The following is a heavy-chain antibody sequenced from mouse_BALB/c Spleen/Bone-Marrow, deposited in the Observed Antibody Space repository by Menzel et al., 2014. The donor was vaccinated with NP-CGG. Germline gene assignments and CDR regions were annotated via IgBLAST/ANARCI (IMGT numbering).Heavy chain of an antibody. V-gene: IGHV7-3*02. D-gene: IGHD1-1*01. CDR3: SSDTRSTTDRYLDV. Sequence: EVQLQQSGGGLVQPGGSLRLSCAISGFTFTDYYMSWVREPPGKALEWLGFIRNKANGYTTEYSTSVKGRFTISRDNSQSILYLQMNTLRAEGSPTYYRSSDTRSTTDRYLDVWGAGTTVNVPS. CDR1: GFTFTDYY. J-gene: IGHJ1*01. CDR2: IRNKANGYTT.